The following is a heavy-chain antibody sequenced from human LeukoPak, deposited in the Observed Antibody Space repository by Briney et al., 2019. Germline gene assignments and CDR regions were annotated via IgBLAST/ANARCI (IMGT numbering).Heavy chain of an antibody. D-gene: IGHD3-3*01. J-gene: IGHJ5*02. Sequence: PSETLSLTCTVSGGSISSYYWSWIRQPPGKGLEWIGYIYYSGSTNYNPSLKSRVTISVDTSENQFSLKLSSVTAADTAVYYCARHVRGWFDPWGQGTLVTVSS. CDR1: GGSISSYY. CDR3: ARHVRGWFDP. V-gene: IGHV4-59*08. CDR2: IYYSGST.